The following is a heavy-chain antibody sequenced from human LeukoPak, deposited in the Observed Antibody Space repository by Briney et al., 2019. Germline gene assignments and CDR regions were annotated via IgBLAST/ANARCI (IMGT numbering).Heavy chain of an antibody. D-gene: IGHD3-10*01. V-gene: IGHV4-34*01. Sequence: SETLSLTCAVYGGSFSGYYWSWIRQPPGKGLEWIGEINHSGSTTYNPSLKSRVTISVDTSKNQVSLRLTSVTAADTAVYYCAGDYDSRSYRFDFWGQGTLVTVPS. CDR1: GGSFSGYY. J-gene: IGHJ4*02. CDR2: INHSGST. CDR3: AGDYDSRSYRFDF.